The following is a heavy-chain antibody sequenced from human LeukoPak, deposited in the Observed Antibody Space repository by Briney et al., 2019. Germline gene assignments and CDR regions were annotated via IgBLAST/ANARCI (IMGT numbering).Heavy chain of an antibody. Sequence: GGSLRLSRAASGFTFSSYGMHWVRQAPGKGLEWVAFIRYDGSNKNYVDSVKGRFTISRDNSENTLYLQMNSLRAEDTAVYYCAKSVPAIRGEIDYWGQGTLVTVSS. CDR1: GFTFSSYG. D-gene: IGHD3-10*01. J-gene: IGHJ4*02. CDR2: IRYDGSNK. V-gene: IGHV3-30*02. CDR3: AKSVPAIRGEIDY.